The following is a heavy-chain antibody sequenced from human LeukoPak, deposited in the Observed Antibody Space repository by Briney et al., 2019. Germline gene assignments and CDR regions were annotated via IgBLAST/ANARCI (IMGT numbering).Heavy chain of an antibody. J-gene: IGHJ4*02. CDR3: ASHKGF. CDR1: VGSISNNY. CDR2: IYYSGST. V-gene: IGHV4-59*01. Sequence: SETLSLTCTVSVGSISNNYWSWFRQPPGKGLEWIGYIYYSGSTNYNPSLKSRVTISVDTSKSQFSLKLSSVTAADTAVYYCASHKGFWGQGTLVTVSS.